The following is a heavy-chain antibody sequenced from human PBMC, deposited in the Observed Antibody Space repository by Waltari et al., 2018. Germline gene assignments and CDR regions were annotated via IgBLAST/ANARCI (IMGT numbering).Heavy chain of an antibody. CDR3: ARDPGTGDDY. CDR2: ISSSSTTK. D-gene: IGHD6-13*01. V-gene: IGHV3-48*04. Sequence: EVHLVESGGGLVQPGGSLRLSCAASGFTFSSYSMNGVRQAPGKGLEWVSYISSSSTTKYYADSVKGRFTISRDNAKNSLYLQMNSLRAEDTAVYYCARDPGTGDDYWGQGTLVTVSS. J-gene: IGHJ4*02. CDR1: GFTFSSYS.